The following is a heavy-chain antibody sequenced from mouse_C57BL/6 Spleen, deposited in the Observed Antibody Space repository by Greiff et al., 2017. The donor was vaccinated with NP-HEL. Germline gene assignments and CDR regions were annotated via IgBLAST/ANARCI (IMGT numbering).Heavy chain of an antibody. Sequence: QVQLQQPGAELVKPGASVKMSCKASGYTFTSYWITWVKQRPGQGLEWIGDIYPGSGSTNYNEKFKSKATLTVDTSSSTAYMQLSSLTSEDSAVYYCARGGIYYDYADWYFDVWGTGTTVTVSS. V-gene: IGHV1-55*01. CDR1: GYTFTSYW. J-gene: IGHJ1*03. CDR2: IYPGSGST. CDR3: ARGGIYYDYADWYFDV. D-gene: IGHD2-4*01.